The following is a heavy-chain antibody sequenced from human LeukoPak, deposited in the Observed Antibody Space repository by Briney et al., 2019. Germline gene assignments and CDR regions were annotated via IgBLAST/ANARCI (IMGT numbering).Heavy chain of an antibody. CDR3: ARDAVTLSYFDY. CDR1: GFTFSSYA. V-gene: IGHV3-23*01. J-gene: IGHJ4*02. D-gene: IGHD2-15*01. Sequence: PGGSLRLSCAASGFTFSSYAMSWVRQAPGRGLEWVSGISGSGGSTYYADSVKGRFTISRDNAKNSLYLQMNSLRAEDTAVYYCARDAVTLSYFDYWGQGTLVTVSS. CDR2: ISGSGGST.